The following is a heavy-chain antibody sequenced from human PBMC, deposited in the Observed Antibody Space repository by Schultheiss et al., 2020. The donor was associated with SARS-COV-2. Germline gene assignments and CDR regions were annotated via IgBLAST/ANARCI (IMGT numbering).Heavy chain of an antibody. CDR2: MNPNSGNT. Sequence: ASVKVSCKASGYTFTSYDINWVRQATGQGLEWMGWMNPNSGNTGYAQKFQGRVTITRDTSASTAYMEVSSLRSEDTAVYYCARVPNYDSSGHDFYYFDYWGHGTLVTVSS. V-gene: IGHV1-8*01. CDR3: ARVPNYDSSGHDFYYFDY. J-gene: IGHJ4*01. D-gene: IGHD3-22*01. CDR1: GYTFTSYD.